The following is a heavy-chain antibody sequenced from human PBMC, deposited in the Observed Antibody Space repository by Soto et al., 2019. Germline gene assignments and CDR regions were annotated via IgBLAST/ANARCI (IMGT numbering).Heavy chain of an antibody. CDR2: IDWDDDK. J-gene: IGHJ4*02. D-gene: IGHD4-17*01. CDR3: ARTINDYGDYVIDY. V-gene: IGHV2-70*11. Sequence: PTLVNPTQTLTLTCTFSGFSLSTSGMCVSWIRQPPGKALEWLARIDWDDDKYYSTSLKTRLTLSKDTSKNQVVLTMTNMDPVDTATYYCARTINDYGDYVIDYWGQGTLVTVSS. CDR1: GFSLSTSGMC.